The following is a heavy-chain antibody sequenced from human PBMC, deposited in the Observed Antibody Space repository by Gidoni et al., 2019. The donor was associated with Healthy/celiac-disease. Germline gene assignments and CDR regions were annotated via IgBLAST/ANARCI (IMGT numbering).Heavy chain of an antibody. CDR1: GFTFSNAW. Sequence: EVQLVESGGGLVKPGGSLRLSCAASGFTFSNAWMSWVRQAPGKGLEWVGRIKSKTDGGTTDYAAPVKGRFTISRDDSKNTLYLQMNSLKTEDTAVYYCTMTAVAGTFGMDVWGQGTTVTVSS. V-gene: IGHV3-15*01. CDR2: IKSKTDGGTT. CDR3: TMTAVAGTFGMDV. J-gene: IGHJ6*02. D-gene: IGHD6-19*01.